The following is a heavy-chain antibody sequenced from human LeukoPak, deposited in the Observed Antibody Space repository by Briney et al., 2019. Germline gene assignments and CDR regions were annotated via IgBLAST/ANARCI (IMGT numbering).Heavy chain of an antibody. V-gene: IGHV3-7*01. D-gene: IGHD5-24*01. J-gene: IGHJ4*02. CDR2: IKQDGSEK. Sequence: GGSLRLSCAASGFTFDDYGMSWVRQAPGKGLEWVANIKQDGSEKYYVDSVKGRFTISRDNAKNSLYLRMNSLRAEDTAVYYCARDRWLHYFDYWGQGTLVTVPS. CDR1: GFTFDDYG. CDR3: ARDRWLHYFDY.